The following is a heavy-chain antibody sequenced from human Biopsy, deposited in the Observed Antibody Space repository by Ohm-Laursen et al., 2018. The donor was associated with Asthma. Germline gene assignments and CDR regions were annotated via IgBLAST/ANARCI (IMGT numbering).Heavy chain of an antibody. CDR3: ARTYYDFLTGQVKDVFGV. CDR2: VNTGNGDT. CDR1: GYNFISFA. V-gene: IGHV1-3*04. J-gene: IGHJ3*01. Sequence: ASVKVTCKASGYNFISFAIHWVRQAPGQRLEWMGWVNTGNGDTKYSQKFQGRVTITRDTSASTAYMELRSLRSEDTATYYCARTYYDFLTGQVKDVFGVWGQGTMVTVSS. D-gene: IGHD3-9*01.